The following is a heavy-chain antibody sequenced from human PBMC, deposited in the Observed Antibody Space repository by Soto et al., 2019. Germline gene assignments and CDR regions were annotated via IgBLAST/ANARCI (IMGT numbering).Heavy chain of an antibody. D-gene: IGHD6-19*01. CDR2: INADNGNT. V-gene: IGHV1-8*02. CDR3: ARGVRRIAVDNKIYYFDY. Sequence: ASVKVSCKDSGYTFTSYAMHWVRQATGQRLEWMGWINADNGNTGYAQKFQGRVTMTRNTSISTAYMELSSLRSEDTAVYYCARGVRRIAVDNKIYYFDYWGQGTLVTVSS. J-gene: IGHJ4*02. CDR1: GYTFTSYA.